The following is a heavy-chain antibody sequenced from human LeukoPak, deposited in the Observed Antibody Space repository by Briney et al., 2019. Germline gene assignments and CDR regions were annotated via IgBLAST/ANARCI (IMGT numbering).Heavy chain of an antibody. CDR3: AKVPAPVTIFGVVIESIVD. D-gene: IGHD3-3*01. Sequence: SGGSLRLSCAASGFTFSSYAMSWVRQAPGKGLEWVSAISGSGGSTYYADSVKGRFTISRDNSKNTLYLQMNSLRAEDTAVYYCAKVPAPVTIFGVVIESIVDWGQGTLVTVSS. J-gene: IGHJ4*02. CDR2: ISGSGGST. V-gene: IGHV3-23*01. CDR1: GFTFSSYA.